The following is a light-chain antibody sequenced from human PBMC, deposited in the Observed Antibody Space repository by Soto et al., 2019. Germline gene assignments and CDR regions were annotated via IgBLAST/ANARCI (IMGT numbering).Light chain of an antibody. J-gene: IGKJ2*01. Sequence: EIVLTQSPGTLSLSPGERATLSCRASQSVSSRYLAWYQQKPGQAPRLLMYGASNRATGIPDRFSGSGSGTDFTLTISRLEPEDFAVYFCLQYGSSPPFTFGQGTKVDIK. CDR1: QSVSSRY. CDR3: LQYGSSPPFT. CDR2: GAS. V-gene: IGKV3-20*01.